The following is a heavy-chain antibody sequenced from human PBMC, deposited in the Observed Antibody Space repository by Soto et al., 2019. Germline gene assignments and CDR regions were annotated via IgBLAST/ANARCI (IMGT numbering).Heavy chain of an antibody. CDR3: ARDLSGSGSYNDYFDY. CDR1: GESFSGYI. V-gene: IGHV4-34*01. CDR2: INHSGSA. J-gene: IGHJ4*02. Sequence: SETLSLTCGVYGESFSGYIWTWIRQTPGKGLQWIGQINHSGSAYYNPSLKSRVTITVDTSKNQFSLKLNSVTAADTAVYYCARDLSGSGSYNDYFDYWGQGSLVTVS. D-gene: IGHD3-10*01.